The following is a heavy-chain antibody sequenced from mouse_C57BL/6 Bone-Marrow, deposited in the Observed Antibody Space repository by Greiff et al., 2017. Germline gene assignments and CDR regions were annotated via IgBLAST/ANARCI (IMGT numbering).Heavy chain of an antibody. CDR2: ISSGGSYT. J-gene: IGHJ4*01. CDR3: ARSTIYYYAMDY. V-gene: IGHV5-6*02. CDR1: GFTFSSYG. Sequence: DVMLVESGGDLVKPGGSLKLSCAASGFTFSSYGMSWVRQTPDKRLEWVATISSGGSYTYYPDSVKGRFTISRDNAKNTLYLQMSSLKSEDTAMYYCARSTIYYYAMDYWGQGTSVTVSS. D-gene: IGHD2-1*01.